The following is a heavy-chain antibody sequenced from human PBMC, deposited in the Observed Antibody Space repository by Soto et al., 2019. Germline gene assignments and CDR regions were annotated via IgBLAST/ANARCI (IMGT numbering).Heavy chain of an antibody. CDR2: IWYDGSNK. Sequence: GGSLRLSCAASGFTFSSYGMHWVRQAPGKGLEWVAVIWYDGSNKYYADSVKGRFTISRDNSKNTLYLHMNSLRAEDTAVYYCARGYYDFWTPRYYFDYWGQGTLVTVAS. J-gene: IGHJ4*02. CDR1: GFTFSSYG. D-gene: IGHD3-3*01. V-gene: IGHV3-33*01. CDR3: ARGYYDFWTPRYYFDY.